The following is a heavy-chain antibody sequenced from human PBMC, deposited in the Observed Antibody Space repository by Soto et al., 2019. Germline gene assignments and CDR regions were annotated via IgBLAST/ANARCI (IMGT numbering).Heavy chain of an antibody. V-gene: IGHV1-18*01. D-gene: IGHD3-16*01. Sequence: QVQLVQSGDEMKKPGASVRVSCKASGYIFVNYGIAWVRQAPGQGLEWMGWISPYTGDTHSASKVQGRLTMTTDTSTSTAYMDLGSLTSDDTAVYYCAMVDNYVTPTPQDVWGQGITVTVSS. J-gene: IGHJ6*02. CDR1: GYIFVNYG. CDR2: ISPYTGDT. CDR3: AMVDNYVTPTPQDV.